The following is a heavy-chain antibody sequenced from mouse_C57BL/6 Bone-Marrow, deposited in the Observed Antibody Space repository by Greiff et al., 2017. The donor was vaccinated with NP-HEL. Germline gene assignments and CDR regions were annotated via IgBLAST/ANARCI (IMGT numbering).Heavy chain of an antibody. J-gene: IGHJ3*01. Sequence: EVHLVESGGDLVKPGGSLKLSCAASGFTFSSYGMSWVRQTPDKRLEWVATISSGGSYTYYPDSVKGRFTISRDNAKNTLYLQMSSLKSEDTAMYYCARHLLRFAYWGQGTLVTVSA. CDR3: ARHLLRFAY. CDR2: ISSGGSYT. V-gene: IGHV5-6*01. CDR1: GFTFSSYG. D-gene: IGHD1-1*01.